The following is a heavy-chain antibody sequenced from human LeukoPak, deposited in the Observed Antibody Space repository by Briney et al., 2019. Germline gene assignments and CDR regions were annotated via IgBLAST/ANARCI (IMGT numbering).Heavy chain of an antibody. CDR3: ARVSDCSSTSCYDYYYYGMDV. D-gene: IGHD2-2*01. CDR1: GYTFTSYG. J-gene: IGHJ6*02. V-gene: IGHV1-18*01. Sequence: GASVKVSCTASGYTFTSYGISWVRQAPGQGLEWMGWISAYNGNTNYAQKLQGRVTMTTDTSTSTAYMELRSLRSDDTAVYYCARVSDCSSTSCYDYYYYGMDVWGQGTTVTVSS. CDR2: ISAYNGNT.